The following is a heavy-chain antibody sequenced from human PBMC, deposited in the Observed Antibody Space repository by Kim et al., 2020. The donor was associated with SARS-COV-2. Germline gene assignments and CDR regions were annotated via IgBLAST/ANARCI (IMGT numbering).Heavy chain of an antibody. V-gene: IGHV4-59*01. J-gene: IGHJ5*02. Sequence: TNDNPSLKSRVTTSVDTSKNQFSLKLSSVTAADTAVYYCAKDQGRDGYNSWGQGTLVTVSS. D-gene: IGHD5-18*01. CDR3: AKDQGRDGYNS. CDR2: T.